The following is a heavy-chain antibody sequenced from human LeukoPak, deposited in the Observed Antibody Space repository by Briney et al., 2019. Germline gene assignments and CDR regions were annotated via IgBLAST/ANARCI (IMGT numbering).Heavy chain of an antibody. Sequence: PGGSLRLSCAASGFTFSSYSMNWVRQAPGKGLEWVSSISSSSSYIYYADSVKGRFTISRDNAKNSLYPQMNSLRAEDTAVYYCARDKHGSGLIDYWGQGTLVTVSS. CDR2: ISSSSSYI. J-gene: IGHJ4*02. CDR3: ARDKHGSGLIDY. CDR1: GFTFSSYS. D-gene: IGHD6-19*01. V-gene: IGHV3-21*01.